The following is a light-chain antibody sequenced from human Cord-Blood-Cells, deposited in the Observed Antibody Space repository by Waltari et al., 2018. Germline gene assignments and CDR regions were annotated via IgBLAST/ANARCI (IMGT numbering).Light chain of an antibody. V-gene: IGLV2-14*01. CDR1: SSDVRASNF. CDR3: SSYTSSSTLYV. Sequence: SALTQPATVSGSPGQSITIPCSGTSSDVRASNFVSWYQQHPGKATKLMIYDVSNRPSGVSKRFSGSKSGNTASLTISGLQAEDEADYYCSSYTSSSTLYVFGTGTKVTVL. CDR2: DVS. J-gene: IGLJ1*01.